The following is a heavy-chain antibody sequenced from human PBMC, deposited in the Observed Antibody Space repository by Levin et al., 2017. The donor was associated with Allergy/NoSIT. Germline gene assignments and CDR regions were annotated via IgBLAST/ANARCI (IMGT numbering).Heavy chain of an antibody. CDR2: IIPMFGKA. D-gene: IGHD6-13*01. CDR3: ARDGDREGSWPDDAFEF. J-gene: IGHJ3*01. Sequence: SVKVSCKAFGVTLSNNAISWVRQAPGQGLEWMGGIIPMFGKATDAQQFQGRVTTTADKSTSTAYMQLSGLRSEDTAVYFCARDGDREGSWPDDAFEFWGQGTVVAVSS. CDR1: GVTLSNNA. V-gene: IGHV1-69*06.